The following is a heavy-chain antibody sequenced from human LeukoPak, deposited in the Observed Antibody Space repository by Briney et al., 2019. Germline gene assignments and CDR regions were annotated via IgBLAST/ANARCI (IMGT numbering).Heavy chain of an antibody. Sequence: SSEALSLTCSVSGASISSYYWIWMRHSPGKTLEWISYIYYTRSTNYNPSLKSRVTISADTSKSQFYLNVTSLTAADTTMDYCALVSVARFDNWGQGILVT. J-gene: IGHJ4*02. CDR3: ALVSVARFDN. V-gene: IGHV4-59*03. CDR2: IYYTRST. D-gene: IGHD5/OR15-5a*01. CDR1: GASISSYY.